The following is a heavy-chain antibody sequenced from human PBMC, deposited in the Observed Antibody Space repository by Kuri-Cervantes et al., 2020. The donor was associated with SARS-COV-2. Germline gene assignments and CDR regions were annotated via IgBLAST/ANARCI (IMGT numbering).Heavy chain of an antibody. V-gene: IGHV3-23*01. J-gene: IGHJ4*02. Sequence: GESLRLSCAASGFTFNKYAMSWVRQAPGKGLEWVSGISGSGDRTHYGDAVEGRFTISRDNSKDTVHLQMNSLTGDDTAIYYCAKDTERAPYFDFWGQGTLVTVSS. CDR3: AKDTERAPYFDF. CDR2: ISGSGDRT. D-gene: IGHD1-1*01. CDR1: GFTFNKYA.